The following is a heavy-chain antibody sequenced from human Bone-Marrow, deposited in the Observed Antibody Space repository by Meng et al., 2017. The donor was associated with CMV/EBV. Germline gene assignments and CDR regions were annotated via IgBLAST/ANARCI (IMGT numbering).Heavy chain of an antibody. CDR2: ISAYNGNT. J-gene: IGHJ5*02. CDR1: GYTFTSYG. V-gene: IGHV1-18*01. CDR3: ARALPYYYGSGSYGPFDP. Sequence: ASVKVSCKASGYTFTSYGISWVRQAPGQGLEWMGWISAYNGNTNYAQKLQGRVTMTTDTSTGTAYMELRSLRSDDTAVYYCARALPYYYGSGSYGPFDPWGQGTLVTVSS. D-gene: IGHD3-10*01.